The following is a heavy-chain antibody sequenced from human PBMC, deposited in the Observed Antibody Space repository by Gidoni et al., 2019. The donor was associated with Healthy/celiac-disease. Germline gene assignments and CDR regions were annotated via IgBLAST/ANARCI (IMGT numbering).Heavy chain of an antibody. CDR3: ACVVVVAATPDAFDI. J-gene: IGHJ3*02. D-gene: IGHD2-15*01. V-gene: IGHV3-21*01. Sequence: EVQLVESGGGLVKTGGSLRLSCAASGFTFSRYSMNWVRQAPGKGLEWVSSISSSSSYIYYADSVKGRFTISRDNAKNSLYLQMNSLRAEDTAVYYCACVVVVAATPDAFDIWGQGTMVTVSS. CDR1: GFTFSRYS. CDR2: ISSSSSYI.